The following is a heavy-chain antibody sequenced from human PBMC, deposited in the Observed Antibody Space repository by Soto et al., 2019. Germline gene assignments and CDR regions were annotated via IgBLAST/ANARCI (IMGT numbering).Heavy chain of an antibody. Sequence: SETLSLTCTVSGGSISSSSYYWGWIRQPPGKGLEWIGRIYATGDTDYNPSLKSRISMSVDMSKKQFSLTLRSVTAADTAIYYCVRDGTKNLRDRFEPWGRGILVTVSS. J-gene: IGHJ5*02. D-gene: IGHD1-26*01. CDR1: GGSISSSSYY. CDR3: VRDGTKNLRDRFEP. V-gene: IGHV4-39*07. CDR2: IYATGDT.